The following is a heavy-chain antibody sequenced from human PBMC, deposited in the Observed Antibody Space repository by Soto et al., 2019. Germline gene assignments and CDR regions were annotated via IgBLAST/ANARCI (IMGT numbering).Heavy chain of an antibody. CDR3: AHLFAGFDL. V-gene: IGHV3-74*01. Sequence: EVQVVESGGDLVQPGGSLRLSCVASGFTFSSHWMHWVRQVPGKGLVWVAHITADGSSATYADSVKGRFTISRDNAKNTLYLRMNTLRVEDTAVNYCAHLFAGFDLWGQATMVSVPS. CDR1: GFTFSSHW. CDR2: ITADGSSA. J-gene: IGHJ3*01.